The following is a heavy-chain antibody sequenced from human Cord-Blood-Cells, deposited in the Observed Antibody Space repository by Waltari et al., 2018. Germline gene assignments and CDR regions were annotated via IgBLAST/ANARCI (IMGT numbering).Heavy chain of an antibody. V-gene: IGHV3-30*04. Sequence: QVQLVESGGGVVQPGRSLRLSCAASGFTFSSYAMHWVRQAPGKGLEWVAVISYDGSNKYYADSVKGRFTISRDNSKNTLYLQMNSLRAEDTAVYYCARVGGSWFGEFFLGFDPWGQGTLVTVSS. CDR1: GFTFSSYA. CDR2: ISYDGSNK. J-gene: IGHJ5*02. CDR3: ARVGGSWFGEFFLGFDP. D-gene: IGHD3-10*01.